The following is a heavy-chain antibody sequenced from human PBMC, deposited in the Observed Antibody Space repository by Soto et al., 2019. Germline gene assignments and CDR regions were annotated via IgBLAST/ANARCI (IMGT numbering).Heavy chain of an antibody. V-gene: IGHV3-23*01. CDR1: GFTFSNYV. D-gene: IGHD1-1*01. CDR3: TRPLPTTGDRPYYGLDV. Sequence: EVQLLESGGDLVQPGGSLRLSCAASGFTFSNYVMNWVRQAPGKGLEWVSIIKGNGVHTNYADSVRGRFTISRDNSKNTLYLQMNSLRAEDTAIYYCTRPLPTTGDRPYYGLDVWGQGTTVTVSS. CDR2: IKGNGVHT. J-gene: IGHJ6*02.